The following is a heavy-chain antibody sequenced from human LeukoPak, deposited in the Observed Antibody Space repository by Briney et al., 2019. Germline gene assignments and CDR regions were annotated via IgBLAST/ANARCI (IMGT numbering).Heavy chain of an antibody. V-gene: IGHV3-23*01. CDR1: GFTFSTSP. CDR3: ARYCIRRPCYGVVYYGMDV. D-gene: IGHD2-15*01. CDR2: ISDTT. J-gene: IGHJ6*02. Sequence: GGSLRLSCTASGFTFSTSPMTWVRQAPGKGLEWVAAISDTTYYADSVKGRFTISRDNSKNTLYLQMNRLRVEDTAIYYCARYCIRRPCYGVVYYGMDVWGQGTTVTVSS.